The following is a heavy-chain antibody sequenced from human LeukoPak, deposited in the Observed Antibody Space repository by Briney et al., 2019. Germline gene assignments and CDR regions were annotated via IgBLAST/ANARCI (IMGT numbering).Heavy chain of an antibody. CDR1: GGSISSDY. Sequence: SETLSLTCTVSGGSISSDYWSWIRQPAGKGLEWMGRIYSSGSTNYNPSLKSRVTMSVDTSKNQFSLKLSSVTAADTAVYYCVGWSATRIDYWGQGTLVTVSS. D-gene: IGHD3-3*01. J-gene: IGHJ4*02. CDR2: IYSSGST. V-gene: IGHV4-4*07. CDR3: VGWSATRIDY.